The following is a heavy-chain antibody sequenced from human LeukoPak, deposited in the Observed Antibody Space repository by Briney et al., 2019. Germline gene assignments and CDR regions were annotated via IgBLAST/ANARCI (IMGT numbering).Heavy chain of an antibody. CDR2: IYTSGST. V-gene: IGHV4-61*02. J-gene: IGHJ4*02. CDR1: GGSISSGSYY. CDR3: ARAADFWGSYPIYYFDY. D-gene: IGHD3-3*01. Sequence: SETLSLTCTVSGGSISSGSYYWSWIRQPAGKGLEWIGRIYTSGSTNYNPSLKSRVTISVDTSKNQFSLKLTSVTAAGTAVYYCARAADFWGSYPIYYFDYWGQGTLVTVSS.